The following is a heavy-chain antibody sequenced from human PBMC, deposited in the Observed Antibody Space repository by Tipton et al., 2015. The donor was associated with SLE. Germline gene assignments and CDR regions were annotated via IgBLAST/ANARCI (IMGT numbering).Heavy chain of an antibody. CDR1: GGSISNFY. Sequence: LRLSCTVSGGSISNFYWSWIRQPPGKGLEWIGYVYDIEFTNYNPSLKSRVTISLDTSKNQFSLKLSSVTAADTAVYYCARGGTYHDSSGNIDYWGQGTLVTASS. CDR3: ARGGTYHDSSGNIDY. J-gene: IGHJ4*02. CDR2: VYDIEFT. D-gene: IGHD3-22*01. V-gene: IGHV4-59*01.